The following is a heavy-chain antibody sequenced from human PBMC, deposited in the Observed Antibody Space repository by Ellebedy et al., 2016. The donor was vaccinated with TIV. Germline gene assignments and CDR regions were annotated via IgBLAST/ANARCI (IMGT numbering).Heavy chain of an antibody. Sequence: AASVKVSCKASGYTFTSYDINWVRQATGQGLEWMGWINPNSGGTNYAQKFQGRVTMTRDTSISTAYMELSRLRSDDTAVYYCARSPSYSSSWYGGPQGYWGQGTLVTVSS. CDR2: INPNSGGT. J-gene: IGHJ4*02. CDR1: GYTFTSYD. V-gene: IGHV1-2*02. D-gene: IGHD6-13*01. CDR3: ARSPSYSSSWYGGPQGY.